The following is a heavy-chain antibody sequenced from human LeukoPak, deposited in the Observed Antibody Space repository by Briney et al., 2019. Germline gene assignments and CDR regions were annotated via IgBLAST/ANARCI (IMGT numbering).Heavy chain of an antibody. Sequence: SETLSLTCTVSGGSITSSYWNRIRQPAGRGLEWIGRLSSSGTTYNPSLKSRVTMSLDTSKNQFSLRLRSVTAADTAVYYCARDQGIGVYWYWYFDLWGRGTLITVSS. V-gene: IGHV4-4*07. CDR1: GGSITSSY. CDR3: ARDQGIGVYWYWYFDL. J-gene: IGHJ2*01. CDR2: LSSSGTT. D-gene: IGHD2-8*02.